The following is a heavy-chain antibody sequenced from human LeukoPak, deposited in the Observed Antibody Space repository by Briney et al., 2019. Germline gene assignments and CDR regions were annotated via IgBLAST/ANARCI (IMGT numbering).Heavy chain of an antibody. CDR3: ASTDYYDSSGYYGRSFQH. Sequence: PGGSLRLSCAASGFTVSNNYMSWVRQAPGKGLEWVSVIYSGGSTYYADSVRGRFTISRDNSKNTLYLQMNSLRAEDTAVYYCASTDYYDSSGYYGRSFQHWGQGTLVTVSS. CDR2: IYSGGST. J-gene: IGHJ1*01. V-gene: IGHV3-53*01. D-gene: IGHD3-22*01. CDR1: GFTVSNNY.